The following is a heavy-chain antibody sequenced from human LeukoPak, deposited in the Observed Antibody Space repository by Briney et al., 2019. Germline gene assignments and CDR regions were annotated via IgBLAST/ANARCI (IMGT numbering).Heavy chain of an antibody. Sequence: PGGSLRLSYAASGFTFRSYSMNWVRQAPGKGLEWVSSISSSSSYIYYADSVKGRFTISRDNAKNSLYLQMNSLRAEDTAVYYCARDVTLGNFDYWGQGILVIVSS. CDR1: GFTFRSYS. CDR2: ISSSSSYI. J-gene: IGHJ4*02. V-gene: IGHV3-21*01. D-gene: IGHD3-16*01. CDR3: ARDVTLGNFDY.